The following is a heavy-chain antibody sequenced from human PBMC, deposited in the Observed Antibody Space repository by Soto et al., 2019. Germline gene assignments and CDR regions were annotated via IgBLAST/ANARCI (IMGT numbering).Heavy chain of an antibody. D-gene: IGHD2-8*01. V-gene: IGHV4-30-4*01. Sequence: SETLSLTCTVSGVSIISGDYYWIWIRQPPGKGLEWIGYIYYSGSTYYNPSLKSRVTISVDTSKNQFSLKLSSVTAADTAVYYCAREKMANWFDPRGQGTLVPVSS. CDR2: IYYSGST. CDR3: AREKMANWFDP. CDR1: GVSIISGDYY. J-gene: IGHJ5*02.